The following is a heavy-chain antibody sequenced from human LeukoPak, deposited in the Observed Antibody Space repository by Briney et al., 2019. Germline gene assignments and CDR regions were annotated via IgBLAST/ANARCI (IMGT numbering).Heavy chain of an antibody. Sequence: PSETLSLTCTVSGGSISSGSYYWSWIRQPAGKGLEWIGRIYTSGSTNYNPSLKSRVTISVDTSKNQFSLKLSSVTAADTAVYYCARDQSVAPFDYWGQGTLVTVSS. CDR3: ARDQSVAPFDY. D-gene: IGHD6-19*01. CDR1: GGSISSGSYY. V-gene: IGHV4-61*02. CDR2: IYTSGST. J-gene: IGHJ4*02.